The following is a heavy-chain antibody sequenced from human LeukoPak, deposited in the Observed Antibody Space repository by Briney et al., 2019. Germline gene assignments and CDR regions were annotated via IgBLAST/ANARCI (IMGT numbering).Heavy chain of an antibody. CDR2: IYYSGST. V-gene: IGHV4-59*01. CDR1: GGSISSYY. J-gene: IGHJ4*02. CDR3: ARGTMITFGGVIAPDYFDY. Sequence: SETLSLTCTVSGGSISSYYWSWIRQPPGKGLEWIAYIYYSGSTNYNPALKSRVTISVDTSKNQFSLKLSSVTAADTAVYYCARGTMITFGGVIAPDYFDYWGQGTLVTVSS. D-gene: IGHD3-16*02.